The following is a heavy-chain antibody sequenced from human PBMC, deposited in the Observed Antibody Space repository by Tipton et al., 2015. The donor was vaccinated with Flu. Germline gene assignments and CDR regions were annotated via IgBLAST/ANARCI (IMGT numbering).Heavy chain of an antibody. CDR2: IYYSGGT. V-gene: IGHV4-59*01. J-gene: IGHJ4*02. CDR3: SRTPDSIVGATVFDY. D-gene: IGHD1-26*01. CDR1: GGSISSYY. Sequence: TLSLTCTVSGGSISSYYLSWIRQPPGKGLEWFGDIYYSGGTNYNPSLQSRVTISVDTSKNQFSLQLRSVTAADAAVYYCSRTPDSIVGATVFDYWVQGTLVTVSP.